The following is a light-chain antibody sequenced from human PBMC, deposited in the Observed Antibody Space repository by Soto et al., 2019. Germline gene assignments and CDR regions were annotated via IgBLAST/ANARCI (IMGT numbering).Light chain of an antibody. CDR3: QQYGHSPRT. CDR1: QSVADNY. V-gene: IGKV3-20*01. J-gene: IGKJ1*01. CDR2: AAS. Sequence: EIVLTQSPGTLSLSPGDRATLSCKASQSVADNYLAWYQQKPGQAPRLLIYAASRRAIGIPDMFSGSGSGTDFTLTITRLEPEDFALYYCQQYGHSPRTFGQGTKVEIK.